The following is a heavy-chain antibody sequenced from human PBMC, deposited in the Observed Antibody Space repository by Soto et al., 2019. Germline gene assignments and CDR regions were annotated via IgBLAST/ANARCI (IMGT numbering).Heavy chain of an antibody. CDR1: GGSISSSSSY. D-gene: IGHD3-22*01. J-gene: IGHJ4*02. CDR2: IYYLGNT. CDR3: AGLSPYESSGYPLNY. Sequence: SETLSLTCTVSGGSISSSSSYWGWIRQPPGKGLEWVGNIYYLGNTYYNPSLGSRVTISVDTSKNQFSLKLRSVTAADTAVFYCAGLSPYESSGYPLNYWGQGTLVTVS. V-gene: IGHV4-39*01.